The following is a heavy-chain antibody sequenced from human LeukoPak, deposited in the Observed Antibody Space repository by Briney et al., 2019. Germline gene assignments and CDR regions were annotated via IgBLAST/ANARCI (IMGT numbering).Heavy chain of an antibody. J-gene: IGHJ4*02. CDR3: ARAVYRSGGYYFDY. Sequence: GESLRLSCAASGFTSNSYGMHWVRQAPGKGLEWVAVISYDGSDKNYADSVKGRFTISRDNSKNTLYLQMNSLRADDTAVYYCARAVYRSGGYYFDYWGQGTLVIVSS. V-gene: IGHV3-30*19. CDR1: GFTSNSYG. D-gene: IGHD6-19*01. CDR2: ISYDGSDK.